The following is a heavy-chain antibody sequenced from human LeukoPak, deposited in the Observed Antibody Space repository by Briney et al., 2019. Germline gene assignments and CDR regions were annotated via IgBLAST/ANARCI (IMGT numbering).Heavy chain of an antibody. CDR1: GGSISSGGYS. CDR3: ARGRDGYKPDFEY. J-gene: IGHJ4*02. D-gene: IGHD5-24*01. V-gene: IGHV4-30-2*01. CDR2: IYHSGST. Sequence: SETLSLTCAVSGGSISSGGYSWSWIRQPPGKGLEWIGYIYHSGSTYYNPSPKSRVTISVDRSKNQFSLKLSSVTAADTAVYYCARGRDGYKPDFEYWGQGTLVTVSS.